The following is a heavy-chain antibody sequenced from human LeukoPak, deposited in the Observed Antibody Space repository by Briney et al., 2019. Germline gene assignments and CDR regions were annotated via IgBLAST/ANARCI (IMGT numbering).Heavy chain of an antibody. CDR3: AKGGSSGSCYSAGHW. CDR2: ISTGGDDT. V-gene: IGHV3-23*01. CDR1: GFTFSTYA. Sequence: PGGSLRLSCTASGFTFSTYAMSWVRQAPGKGLEWVSVISTGGDDTYYADSVKGRFTNSRDNSKNTVSLQMNSLRAEDTAIYYCAKGGSSGSCYSAGHWWGQGTLVTVSS. D-gene: IGHD2-15*01. J-gene: IGHJ4*02.